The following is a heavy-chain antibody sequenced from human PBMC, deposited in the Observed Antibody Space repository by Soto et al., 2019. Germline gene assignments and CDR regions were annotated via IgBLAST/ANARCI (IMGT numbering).Heavy chain of an antibody. CDR3: ARIAEFYYKWYVDL. CDR2: VNYSGTT. CDR1: GACFNTDDCH. V-gene: IGHV4-30-4*08. D-gene: IGHD3-10*01. J-gene: IGHJ2*01. Sequence: SGACFNTDDCHRGWICRTQGKGLKWIGYVNYSGTTDYIPSLKSRLSMAIDKSQNQCTLELNSVTAADTATYYCARIAEFYYKWYVDLCGRGTLVTVTS.